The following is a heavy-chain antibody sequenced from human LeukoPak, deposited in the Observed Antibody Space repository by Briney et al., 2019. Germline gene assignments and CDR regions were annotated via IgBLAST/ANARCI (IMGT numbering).Heavy chain of an antibody. Sequence: ASVKVSCKASGGTFSSYAISWVRQAPGQGLEWMGGIIPIFGTANYVQKFQGRVTITADESTSTAYMELSSLRSEDTAVYYCSIGTYYYDSSGYYYRGGSVDYWGQGTLVTVSS. CDR3: SIGTYYYDSSGYYYRGGSVDY. CDR2: IIPIFGTA. V-gene: IGHV1-69*13. J-gene: IGHJ4*02. D-gene: IGHD3-22*01. CDR1: GGTFSSYA.